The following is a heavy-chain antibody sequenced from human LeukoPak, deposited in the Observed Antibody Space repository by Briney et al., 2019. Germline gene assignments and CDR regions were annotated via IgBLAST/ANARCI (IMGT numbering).Heavy chain of an antibody. CDR3: ARDGSRMVRGVIAPDFDY. CDR2: ISSNGGST. CDR1: EFTFSSYA. V-gene: IGHV3-64*01. D-gene: IGHD3-10*01. J-gene: IGHJ4*02. Sequence: GGSLRLSCAASEFTFSSYAMHWVRQAPGKGLEYVSAISSNGGSTYYANSVKGRFTISRDNSKNTLYLQMGSLRAEDMAVYYCARDGSRMVRGVIAPDFDYWGQGTLVTVSS.